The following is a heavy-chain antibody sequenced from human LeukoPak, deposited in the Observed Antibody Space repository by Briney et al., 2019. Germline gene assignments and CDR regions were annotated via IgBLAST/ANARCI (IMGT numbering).Heavy chain of an antibody. CDR2: IKTDGSEK. CDR3: ARGGTFVSDY. CDR1: GVTFSSYG. D-gene: IGHD1-1*01. Sequence: GGSLRLSCAASGVTFSSYGMHWVRQAPGKGLEWVANIKTDGSEKYYVDSMKGRFTVSRDNAKNSLYLQMDSLRAEDTAVYYCARGGTFVSDYWGQGTLVTVSS. J-gene: IGHJ4*02. V-gene: IGHV3-7*01.